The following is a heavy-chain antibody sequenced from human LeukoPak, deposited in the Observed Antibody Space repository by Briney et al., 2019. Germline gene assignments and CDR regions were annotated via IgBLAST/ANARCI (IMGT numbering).Heavy chain of an antibody. CDR3: ARDYADYVGYFFFDY. V-gene: IGHV3-23*01. J-gene: IGHJ4*02. CDR1: GFTFNNYA. Sequence: PGGSLRLSCAASGFTFNNYAMNWVRQAPGKGLEWVSSISGGGETTYYADPAKGRFTISRDNSQNTLYLLMNSLRAEDTAVYYCARDYADYVGYFFFDYWGQGTLVTVSS. CDR2: ISGGGETT. D-gene: IGHD4-17*01.